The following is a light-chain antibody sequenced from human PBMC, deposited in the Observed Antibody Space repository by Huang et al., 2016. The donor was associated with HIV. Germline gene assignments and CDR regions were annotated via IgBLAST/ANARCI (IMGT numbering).Light chain of an antibody. V-gene: IGKV3-11*01. CDR2: DAS. J-gene: IGKJ5*01. CDR3: QGRATWPPIT. CDR1: QTVNNN. Sequence: EIVLTQSPVSLSLSPGERATLSCRASQTVNNNVAWYQQTPGQAPRLLIYDASHRSTGIPDRFSGSGSAADVTLTISGLGPEDSAVYFCQGRATWPPITFGQGTRLEIK.